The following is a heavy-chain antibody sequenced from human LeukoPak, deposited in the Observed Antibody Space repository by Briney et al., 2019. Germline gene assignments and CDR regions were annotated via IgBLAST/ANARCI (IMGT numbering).Heavy chain of an antibody. J-gene: IGHJ4*02. CDR3: ARVIDVAAAGYFDS. V-gene: IGHV4-38-2*02. Sequence: NPSETLSLTCSVSGFSITTGYYWAWIRQPPGKGLEWIGTIFRIGSSYFNPSLKSRVTISVDTSKNQFSLKLSSVTAADTALYYCARVIDVAAAGYFDSWGQGTQVTVSS. D-gene: IGHD6-13*01. CDR2: IFRIGSS. CDR1: GFSITTGYY.